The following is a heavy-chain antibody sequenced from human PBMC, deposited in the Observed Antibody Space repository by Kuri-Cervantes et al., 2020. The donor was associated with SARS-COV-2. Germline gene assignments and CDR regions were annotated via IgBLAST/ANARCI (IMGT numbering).Heavy chain of an antibody. CDR3: ANWPPYGDYAEYAFDI. V-gene: IGHV1-24*01. D-gene: IGHD4-17*01. J-gene: IGHJ3*02. CDR1: GYTLTELS. Sequence: ASVKVSCKVSGYTLTELSMHWVRQAPGKGLEWMGGFDPEDGETVYAQKFQGRVTMTEDESTSTAYMELSSLRSEDTAVYYCANWPPYGDYAEYAFDIWGQGTMVTVSS. CDR2: FDPEDGET.